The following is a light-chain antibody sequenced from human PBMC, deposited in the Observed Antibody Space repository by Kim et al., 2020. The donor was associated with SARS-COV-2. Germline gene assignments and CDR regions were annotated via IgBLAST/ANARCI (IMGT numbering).Light chain of an antibody. V-gene: IGKV1-5*01. Sequence: SSVGDRVTITCRASQSFSSWLAWYQQSPGEAPNLLIYGASTLESGVPSRFSGSGSGTEFTLTISSLQPDDFATYFCQQYNSHPGTFGQGTKVDIK. CDR2: GAS. CDR1: QSFSSW. J-gene: IGKJ1*01. CDR3: QQYNSHPGT.